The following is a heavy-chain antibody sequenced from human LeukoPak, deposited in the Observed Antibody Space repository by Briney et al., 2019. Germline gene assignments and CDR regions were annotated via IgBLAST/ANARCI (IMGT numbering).Heavy chain of an antibody. V-gene: IGHV3-30*18. Sequence: GRSLRLSCAASGFTFSSYGMHWVRQAPGKGLEGVAVISYDGSNKYYADSVKGRFTISRDNSKNTLYLQMNSLRAEDTAVYYCAKVIRWYQLLPFDYWGQGTLVTVSS. CDR2: ISYDGSNK. J-gene: IGHJ4*02. CDR1: GFTFSSYG. D-gene: IGHD2-2*01. CDR3: AKVIRWYQLLPFDY.